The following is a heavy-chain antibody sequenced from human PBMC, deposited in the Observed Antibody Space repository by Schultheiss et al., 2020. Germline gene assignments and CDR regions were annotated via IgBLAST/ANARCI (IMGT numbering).Heavy chain of an antibody. D-gene: IGHD6-19*01. V-gene: IGHV3-21*01. CDR3: ARNRDSSGCCAFDI. CDR2: ISSSSSYI. Sequence: GGSLRLSCAASGFTFSSYSMNWVRQAPGKGLEWVSSISSSSSYIYYADSVKGRFTISRDNAKNSLYLQMNSLRAEDTAVYYCARNRDSSGCCAFDIWGQGTMVTVSS. J-gene: IGHJ3*02. CDR1: GFTFSSYS.